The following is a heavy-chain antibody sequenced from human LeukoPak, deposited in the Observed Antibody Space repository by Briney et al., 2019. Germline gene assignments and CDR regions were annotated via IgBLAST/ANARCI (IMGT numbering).Heavy chain of an antibody. J-gene: IGHJ6*03. V-gene: IGHV1-2*02. CDR2: INANSGGT. CDR1: GYTFTGYY. Sequence: ASVEVSCKASGYTFTGYYMHWVRQAPGQGLEWMGWINANSGGTNYAQKFQGRVTMTRDTSISTAYMELSRLRSDDTAVYYCARKKRDYGDYYYYYYMDVWGKGTTVTVSS. CDR3: ARKKRDYGDYYYYYYMDV. D-gene: IGHD4-17*01.